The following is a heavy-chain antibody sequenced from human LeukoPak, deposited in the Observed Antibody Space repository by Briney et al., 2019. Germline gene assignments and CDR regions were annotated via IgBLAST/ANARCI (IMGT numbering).Heavy chain of an antibody. D-gene: IGHD3-22*01. J-gene: IGHJ4*02. CDR1: GYTFTGYY. Sequence: GASVKVSCKTSGYTFTGYYMHWVRQAPGQGLEWMGRINPNSGGTNYAQKFQGRVTMTRDTSITTAYMEMSRLRSDDTAVYSCATDAWGYYDSSGYYRQADYWGQGTLVTVSS. CDR2: INPNSGGT. V-gene: IGHV1-2*06. CDR3: ATDAWGYYDSSGYYRQADY.